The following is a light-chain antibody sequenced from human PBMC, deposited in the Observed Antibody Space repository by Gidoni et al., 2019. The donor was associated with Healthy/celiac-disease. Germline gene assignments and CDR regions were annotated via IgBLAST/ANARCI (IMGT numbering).Light chain of an antibody. V-gene: IGKV3-11*01. J-gene: IGKJ5*01. CDR1: QSVSSY. Sequence: EIVLTQSPATLSLSPRERATLSCRASQSVSSYLACYQQKPGQAPSLINYDASNRATGTPALCSGSSAATDFTLIISSLDPEDFAFYCCQQRSNWITFGQGTRLEIK. CDR2: DAS. CDR3: QQRSNWIT.